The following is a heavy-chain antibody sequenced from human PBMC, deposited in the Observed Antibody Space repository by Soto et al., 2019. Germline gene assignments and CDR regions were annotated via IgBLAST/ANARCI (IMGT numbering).Heavy chain of an antibody. V-gene: IGHV3-15*01. D-gene: IGHD3-22*01. Sequence: GGSLRLSCAASGFTFSNAWMSWFRQAPGKGLEWVGRIKSKTDGGTTDYAAPVEGRFTISRDDSKNTLYLQMNSLKTEDTAVYYCCYDSSGYYYLDYWGQGTLVTVSS. CDR2: IKSKTDGGTT. J-gene: IGHJ4*02. CDR1: GFTFSNAW. CDR3: CYDSSGYYYLDY.